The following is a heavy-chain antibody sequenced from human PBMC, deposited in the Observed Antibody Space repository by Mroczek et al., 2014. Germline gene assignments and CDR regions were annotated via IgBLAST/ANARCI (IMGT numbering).Heavy chain of an antibody. CDR1: GFTFSSYG. D-gene: IGHD2-2*02. J-gene: IGHJ6*03. Sequence: VQLVQSGGGVVQPGRSLRLSCAASGFTFSSYGMHWVRQAPGKGLEWVAVIWYDGSNKYYADSVKGRFTISRDNSKNTLYLQMNSLRAEDTAVYYCARDSRVVPAAITYYYYMDVWGKGTTVTVSS. V-gene: IGHV3-33*01. CDR2: IWYDGSNK. CDR3: ARDSRVVPAAITYYYYMDV.